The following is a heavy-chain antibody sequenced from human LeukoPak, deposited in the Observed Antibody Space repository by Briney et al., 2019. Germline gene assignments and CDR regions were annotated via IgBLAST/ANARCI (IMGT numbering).Heavy chain of an antibody. CDR3: AKESLPHVSWPSDSCGMDV. CDR2: ISYDGSNK. D-gene: IGHD3-16*01. CDR1: GFTFSSYG. J-gene: IGHJ6*02. Sequence: PGGSLRLSCAASGFTFSSYGMHWVRQAPGKGLEWVAVISYDGSNKYYADSVKGRFTISRDNSKNTLYLQMNSLRAEDTAVYYCAKESLPHVSWPSDSCGMDVWGQGTTVTVSS. V-gene: IGHV3-30*18.